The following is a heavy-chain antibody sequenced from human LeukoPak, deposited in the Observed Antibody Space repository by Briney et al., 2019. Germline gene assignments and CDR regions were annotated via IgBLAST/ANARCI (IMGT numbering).Heavy chain of an antibody. J-gene: IGHJ4*02. D-gene: IGHD1-14*01. Sequence: GEPLRLSCSASGFTFSSYAMNWVRQAPGKGLEWVSSISSSGNTIYYADSVKGRFTISRDSAKNSLFLQMSSLRDEDTAVYYCARRQPNYYFDYWGQGTLVTVSS. V-gene: IGHV3-48*02. CDR2: ISSSGNTI. CDR3: ARRQPNYYFDY. CDR1: GFTFSSYA.